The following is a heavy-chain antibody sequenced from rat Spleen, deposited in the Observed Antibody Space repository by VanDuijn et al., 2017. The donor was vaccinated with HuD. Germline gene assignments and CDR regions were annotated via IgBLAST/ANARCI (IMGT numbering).Heavy chain of an antibody. CDR2: MWSGGST. CDR3: ARGGYTPDYHEDFFDY. Sequence: EVQLKESGPGLVQPSQTLSLTCTVSGFSLTDYSVHWVRQPSGKGLEWMGVMWSGGSTAFNSALKSRLSISRDTSKSQVFLKMSSLQTEDTATYYCARGGYTPDYHEDFFDYWGQGVMVTVSS. CDR1: GFSLTDYS. J-gene: IGHJ2*01. V-gene: IGHV2S63*01. D-gene: IGHD1-6*01.